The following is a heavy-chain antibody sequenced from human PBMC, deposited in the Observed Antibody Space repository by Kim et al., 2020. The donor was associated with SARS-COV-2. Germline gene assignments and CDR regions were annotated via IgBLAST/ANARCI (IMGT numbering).Heavy chain of an antibody. J-gene: IGHJ4*02. Sequence: GGSLRLSCAVSGFSVTTNYMTWVRQAPGRGLEWVSTIYSGGGTLYADSVKGRFIISRDNSRNTLYLQLNSLRADDTAFYYCARDRAQHYYNISAPSDWGQGTLVAVSS. D-gene: IGHD3-22*01. V-gene: IGHV3-66*01. CDR2: IYSGGGT. CDR1: GFSVTTNY. CDR3: ARDRAQHYYNISAPSD.